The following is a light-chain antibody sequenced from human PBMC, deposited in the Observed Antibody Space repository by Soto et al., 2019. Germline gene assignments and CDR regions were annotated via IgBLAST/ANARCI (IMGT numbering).Light chain of an antibody. J-gene: IGKJ4*01. CDR2: GGS. CDR1: QSISTSS. Sequence: EIVLTQSPGTLSLSPGERATLNCRASQSISTSSLAWYQQKPGQAPRLLIYGGSSRATGIPDRFSGGGSGTDFSLTISRLETEDFSVYYCHQYGSSPLTFGGGTKVDIK. V-gene: IGKV3-20*01. CDR3: HQYGSSPLT.